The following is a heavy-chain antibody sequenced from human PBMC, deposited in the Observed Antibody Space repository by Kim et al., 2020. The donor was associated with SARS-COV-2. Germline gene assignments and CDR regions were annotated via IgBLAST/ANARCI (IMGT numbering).Heavy chain of an antibody. D-gene: IGHD5-12*01. Sequence: TNYNPSLKSRVTISVDTSKNQFSLKLSSVTAADTAVYYCARARGGDAFDIWGQGTMVTVSS. CDR3: ARARGGDAFDI. CDR2: T. V-gene: IGHV4-59*01. J-gene: IGHJ3*02.